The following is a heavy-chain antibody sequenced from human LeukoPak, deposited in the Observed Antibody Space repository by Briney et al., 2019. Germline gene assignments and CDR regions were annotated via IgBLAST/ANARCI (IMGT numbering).Heavy chain of an antibody. J-gene: IGHJ4*02. CDR1: GYTFTYRY. CDR3: AAVGATTGGFDY. Sequence: SVKVSCKASGYTFTYRYLHWVRQAPGPALEWMGWITPFNGNTNYAQKFQDRVTITRDRSMSTAYMELSSLRSEDTDMYYCAAVGATTGGFDYWGQGTLVTVSS. CDR2: ITPFNGNT. D-gene: IGHD1-26*01. V-gene: IGHV1-45*02.